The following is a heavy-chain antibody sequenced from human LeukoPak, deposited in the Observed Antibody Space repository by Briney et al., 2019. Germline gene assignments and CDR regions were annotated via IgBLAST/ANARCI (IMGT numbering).Heavy chain of an antibody. CDR2: IYYSGST. CDR1: GGSISSSSYY. J-gene: IGHJ4*02. CDR3: ATLDIVVVVAATPH. V-gene: IGHV4-39*01. D-gene: IGHD2-15*01. Sequence: SETLSLTCTVSGGSISSSSYYWGWIRQPPGKGLEWIGSIYYSGSTYYNPSPKSRVTISVDTSKNQFSLKLSSVTAADTAVYYCATLDIVVVVAATPHWGQGTLVTVSS.